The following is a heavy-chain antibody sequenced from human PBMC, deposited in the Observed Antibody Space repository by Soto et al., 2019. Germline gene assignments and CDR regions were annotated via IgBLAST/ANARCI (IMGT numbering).Heavy chain of an antibody. Sequence: EVQLAESGGGLVQPGGSLKLSCAGSGFTFSGPSIHWVRQASGKGLEWVGHIKSKTNNYATAYAESVKGRFTFSRDDSKSTVYLHMNSLETEDTAVYYCTRGYPSFLDYWGQGTLVTVSS. CDR1: GFTFSGPS. CDR2: IKSKTNNYAT. D-gene: IGHD5-18*01. CDR3: TRGYPSFLDY. V-gene: IGHV3-73*01. J-gene: IGHJ4*02.